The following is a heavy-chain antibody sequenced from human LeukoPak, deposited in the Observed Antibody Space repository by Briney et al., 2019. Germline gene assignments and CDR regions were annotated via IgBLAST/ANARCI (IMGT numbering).Heavy chain of an antibody. CDR2: ISSSSSTI. D-gene: IGHD3-3*01. V-gene: IGHV3-48*01. Sequence: AGGSLRLSCAASGFTFSSYSTNWVRQAPGKGLEWVSYISSSSSTIYYADSAKGRFTISRDNSKNTLYLQMNSLRAEDTAVYYCANGYYDFWSGYLPIDYWGQGTLVTVSS. CDR1: GFTFSSYS. CDR3: ANGYYDFWSGYLPIDY. J-gene: IGHJ4*02.